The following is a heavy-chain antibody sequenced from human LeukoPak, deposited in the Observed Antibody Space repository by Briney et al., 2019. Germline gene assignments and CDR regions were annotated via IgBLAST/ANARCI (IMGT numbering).Heavy chain of an antibody. CDR3: ARHGHCTNGVCYSNYYYYMDV. CDR2: IYPDDSDT. J-gene: IGHJ6*03. Sequence: GESLEISCQGSGYSFTSYWIGWVRQLPGKGLEWMGIIYPDDSDTRYSPSFEGQVIISVDKSISTAYLQRSSLKASDTATYYCARHGHCTNGVCYSNYYYYMDVWGKGTTVTVSS. CDR1: GYSFTSYW. V-gene: IGHV5-51*01. D-gene: IGHD2-8*01.